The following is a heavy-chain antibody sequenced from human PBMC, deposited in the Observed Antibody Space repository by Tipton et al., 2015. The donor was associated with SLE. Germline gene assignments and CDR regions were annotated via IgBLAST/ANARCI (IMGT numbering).Heavy chain of an antibody. CDR2: IYYSGST. J-gene: IGHJ4*02. V-gene: IGHV4-59*11. CDR1: GGSISSHY. D-gene: IGHD6-6*01. Sequence: LRLSCTVSGGSISSHYWSWIRQPPGKGLEWIGYIYYSGSTNYNPSLKSRVTISVDTSKNQFSLKLSSVTAADTAVYYCAREDSSSPREYYFDYWGQGTLVTVSS. CDR3: AREDSSSPREYYFDY.